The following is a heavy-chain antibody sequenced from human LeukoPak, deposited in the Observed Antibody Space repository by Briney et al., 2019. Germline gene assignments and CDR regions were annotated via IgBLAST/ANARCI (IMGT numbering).Heavy chain of an antibody. J-gene: IGHJ4*02. CDR2: IYYSGST. D-gene: IGHD5-18*01. Sequence: SETLSLTCTVSGDSITTYYWSWIRQPPGKGLEWIGYIYYSGSTNYNPSLKSRVTISVDTSKNQFSLKLSSVTAEDTAVYYCARDVHLNSWIQLWSFDYWGQGTLVTVSS. CDR1: GDSITTYY. CDR3: ARDVHLNSWIQLWSFDY. V-gene: IGHV4-59*01.